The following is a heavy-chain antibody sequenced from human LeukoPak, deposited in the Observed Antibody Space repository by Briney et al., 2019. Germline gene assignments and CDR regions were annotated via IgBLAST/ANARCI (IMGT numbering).Heavy chain of an antibody. J-gene: IGHJ2*01. Sequence: SETLSLTCAVYGGSFSGYYWSWIRQPPGKGLEWIGEINHSGSTNYNPSLKSRVTISVDTSKNQFSLKLSSVTAADTAVYYCARGDYGGPGYFDLWGRGTLVTVSS. V-gene: IGHV4-34*01. D-gene: IGHD4-23*01. CDR1: GGSFSGYY. CDR2: INHSGST. CDR3: ARGDYGGPGYFDL.